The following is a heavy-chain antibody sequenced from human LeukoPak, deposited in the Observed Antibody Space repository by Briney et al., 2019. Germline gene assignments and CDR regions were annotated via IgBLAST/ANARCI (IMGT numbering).Heavy chain of an antibody. CDR2: ISGSGGST. CDR3: AKGYTLHHWAGYYYGSGSYYYPVDAFDI. CDR1: GFTFSSYN. V-gene: IGHV3-23*01. Sequence: PGGSLRLSCAASGFTFSSYNMNWVRQAPGKGLEWVSAISGSGGSTYYADSVKGRFTISRDNSKNTLYLQMNSLRAEDTAVYYCAKGYTLHHWAGYYYGSGSYYYPVDAFDIWGQGTMVTVSS. J-gene: IGHJ3*02. D-gene: IGHD3-10*01.